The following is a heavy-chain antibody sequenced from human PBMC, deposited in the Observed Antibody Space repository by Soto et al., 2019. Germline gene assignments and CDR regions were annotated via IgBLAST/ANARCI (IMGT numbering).Heavy chain of an antibody. Sequence: GGSLRLSCAASGFTFSSYGMTWVRQTPGKGLEWVSYISSSTFSIYYADSVKGRFTVSRDNAKNSLFLQMNSLRDEDTAVYFCARARRGSAVIGHFDFWGQGTLVTVSS. CDR3: ARARRGSAVIGHFDF. V-gene: IGHV3-48*02. D-gene: IGHD3-22*01. CDR1: GFTFSSYG. J-gene: IGHJ4*02. CDR2: ISSSTFSI.